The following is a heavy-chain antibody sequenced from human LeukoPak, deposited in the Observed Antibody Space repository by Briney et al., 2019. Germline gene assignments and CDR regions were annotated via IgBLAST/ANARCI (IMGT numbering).Heavy chain of an antibody. D-gene: IGHD3-3*01. CDR1: GFTFSRYA. CDR2: ISNSGRST. J-gene: IGHJ4*02. Sequence: GGSLRLSCAASGFTFSRYAMSWVRQAPGKGLEWVSGISNSGRSTYYADPVKGRFTISRDNSKSTLYLQMNSLRAEDTAVYYCAKDRLESWSGFYFGLFDYWGQGALVTVAS. CDR3: AKDRLESWSGFYFGLFDY. V-gene: IGHV3-23*01.